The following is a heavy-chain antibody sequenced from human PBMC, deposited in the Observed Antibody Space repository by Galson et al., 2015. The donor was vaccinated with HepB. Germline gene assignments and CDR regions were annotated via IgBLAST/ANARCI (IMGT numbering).Heavy chain of an antibody. J-gene: IGHJ3*02. V-gene: IGHV3-48*03. D-gene: IGHD2-2*01. CDR1: GFTFSSYD. CDR3: ARGYCSSTSCYALPAFDI. Sequence: SLRLSCAASGFTFSSYDMNWVRQAPGKGLEWVSYISSSGSTIYYADSVKGRFTISRDNAKNLLYLQMNSLRAEETAVYYCARGYCSSTSCYALPAFDICGQGTMVTVSS. CDR2: ISSSGSTI.